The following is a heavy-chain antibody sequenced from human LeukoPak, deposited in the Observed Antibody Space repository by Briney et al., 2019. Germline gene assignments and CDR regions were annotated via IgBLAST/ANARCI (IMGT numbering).Heavy chain of an antibody. V-gene: IGHV3-53*01. D-gene: IGHD5-12*01. CDR2: IYGDTST. CDR3: AKGPRPGSSGYPNLDH. CDR1: GFSVNNKY. Sequence: GGSLRLSCAASGFSVNNKYMSWVRQAPGKGLEWVSLIYGDTSTNYAAYATGGVTISRDTSKNTLYLQMNSQRVGDTAVYYCAKGPRPGSSGYPNLDHWGQGTLVTVSS. J-gene: IGHJ4*02.